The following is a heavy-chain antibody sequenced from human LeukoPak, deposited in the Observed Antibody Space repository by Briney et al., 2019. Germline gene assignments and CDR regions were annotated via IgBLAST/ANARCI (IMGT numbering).Heavy chain of an antibody. V-gene: IGHV3-74*01. CDR2: TNLHGTAV. Sequence: GGSLRLSCAVSGLSFSNYWMHWVRQVPGKGLVWVARTNLHGTAVDYADSVKGRFTISRDNAKNTLLLQMNSLRAEDTAVYYCASAYTYVRLGDHWGQGTLVTVSS. CDR3: ASAYTYVRLGDH. CDR1: GLSFSNYW. D-gene: IGHD3-16*01. J-gene: IGHJ4*02.